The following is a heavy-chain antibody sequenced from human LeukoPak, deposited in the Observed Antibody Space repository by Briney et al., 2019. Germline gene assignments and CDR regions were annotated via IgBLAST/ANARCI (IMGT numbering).Heavy chain of an antibody. J-gene: IGHJ4*02. CDR3: AKEAGLRGGTIDD. D-gene: IGHD3-10*01. Sequence: LTGGSLRLSCAASGFTFSSYAMSWVRQAPGKGLEWVSAISGSGGSTYYPDSVKGRFTISRDNSKRTLYLQMNSLRAEDTAVYYCAKEAGLRGGTIDDWGQGTLVTVSS. V-gene: IGHV3-23*01. CDR2: ISGSGGST. CDR1: GFTFSSYA.